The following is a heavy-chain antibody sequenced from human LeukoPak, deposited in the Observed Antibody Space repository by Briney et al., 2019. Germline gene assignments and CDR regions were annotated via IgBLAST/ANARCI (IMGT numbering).Heavy chain of an antibody. V-gene: IGHV1-2*02. CDR3: ARVPRCGSGGSCPFQTYYYYGMDV. D-gene: IGHD2-15*01. Sequence: ASVKVSCKASGCTFTGYYMHWVRQAPGQGLEWMGWINPNSGGTNYAQKFQGRVTMTRDTSISTAYMELSRLRSDDTAVYYCARVPRCGSGGSCPFQTYYYYGMDVWGQGTTVTVSS. CDR1: GCTFTGYY. J-gene: IGHJ6*02. CDR2: INPNSGGT.